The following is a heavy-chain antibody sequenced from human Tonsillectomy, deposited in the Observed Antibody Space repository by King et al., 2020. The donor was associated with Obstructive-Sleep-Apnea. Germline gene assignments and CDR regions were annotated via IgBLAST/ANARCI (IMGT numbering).Heavy chain of an antibody. D-gene: IGHD1-26*01. CDR3: AKDIRSSGSYFDY. CDR1: GFTFDDYA. V-gene: IGHV3-9*01. J-gene: IGHJ4*02. CDR2: ISWNNGSI. Sequence: VQLVESGGGLVQPGRSLRLSCAASGFTFDDYAMHWVRQAPGKGLEWVSVISWNNGSIGYADSVKGRFTISRDNAKNSLYLQMNSLRAEDTALYYCAKDIRSSGSYFDYWGQGTLVTVSS.